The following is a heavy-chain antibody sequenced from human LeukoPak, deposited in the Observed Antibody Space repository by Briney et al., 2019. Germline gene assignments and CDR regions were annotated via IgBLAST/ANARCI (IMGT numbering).Heavy chain of an antibody. Sequence: GESMKISRKGSGYSFTTYWIGWVRQMPGKGLEWMGIIYPGDSDTTYSPSFQGQVTISADKSISTAYLQWSSLKASDTAMYYCARLIVGVPGPLDYWGQGTLVTVSS. CDR1: GYSFTTYW. CDR2: IYPGDSDT. J-gene: IGHJ4*02. V-gene: IGHV5-51*01. CDR3: ARLIVGVPGPLDY. D-gene: IGHD1-26*01.